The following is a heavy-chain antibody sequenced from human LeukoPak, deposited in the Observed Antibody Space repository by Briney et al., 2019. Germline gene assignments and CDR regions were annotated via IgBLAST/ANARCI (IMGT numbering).Heavy chain of an antibody. V-gene: IGHV4-30-4*07. CDR3: AGRAATFDY. D-gene: IGHD2-15*01. CDR1: GGSISSGGYS. CDR2: IYYSGST. J-gene: IGHJ4*02. Sequence: PSETLSLTCAVSGGSISSGGYSWSWIRQPPGKGLEWIGYIYYSGSTYYNPSLKSRVTISVDTSKNQFSLKLSSVTAADTAVYYCAGRAATFDYWGQGTLVTVSS.